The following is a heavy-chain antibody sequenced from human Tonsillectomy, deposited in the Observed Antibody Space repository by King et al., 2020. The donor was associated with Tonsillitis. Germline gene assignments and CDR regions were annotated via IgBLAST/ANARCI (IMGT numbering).Heavy chain of an antibody. D-gene: IGHD3-16*02. CDR3: ARDPRGRDDYVWGSYRSPYYFDY. CDR2: INTYNGNT. Sequence: VQLVESGAEVKKPGASVKVSCKASGYTFTSYYISWVRQAPGQGLEWLGWINTYNGNTNSAQRVQGRVTMTTDTSTDTAYMELRSLRSDDTAVYYCARDPRGRDDYVWGSYRSPYYFDYWGQGTLVTVSP. J-gene: IGHJ4*02. CDR1: GYTFTSYY. V-gene: IGHV1-18*01.